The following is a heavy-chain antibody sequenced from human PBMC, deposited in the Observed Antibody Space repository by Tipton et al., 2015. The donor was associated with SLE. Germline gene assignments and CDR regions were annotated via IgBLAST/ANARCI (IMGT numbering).Heavy chain of an antibody. CDR2: IYPGDSDT. CDR3: ARLRSSYYNYDMDV. D-gene: IGHD2-15*01. CDR1: GYSFTNQW. J-gene: IGHJ6*02. Sequence: QLVQSGAEVKKPGESLKISCEGSGYSFTNQWIAWVRQMPGKGLEWMGIIYPGDSDTRYSPSFQGQVTISAAESISTAYLQWSSLKASDTAMYYCARLRSSYYNYDMDVWGQGTTVTVSS. V-gene: IGHV5-51*03.